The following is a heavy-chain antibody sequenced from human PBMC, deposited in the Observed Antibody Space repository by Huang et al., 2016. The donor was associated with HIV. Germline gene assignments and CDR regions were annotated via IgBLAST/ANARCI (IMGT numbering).Heavy chain of an antibody. CDR2: IGVGSGNT. D-gene: IGHD3-3*01. Sequence: QMQLVQSGPEMKKPGNSVKVSCKASGFTFSSSAVQWVRQTRGQRPEWTGRIGVGSGNTNYAKEVQERVLIPRDMSTSTAYMELSRLKSEDTALYYCAADFWSGYIKPDYFFDYWGQGTLVTVSS. J-gene: IGHJ4*02. CDR3: AADFWSGYIKPDYFFDY. V-gene: IGHV1-58*01. CDR1: GFTFSSSA.